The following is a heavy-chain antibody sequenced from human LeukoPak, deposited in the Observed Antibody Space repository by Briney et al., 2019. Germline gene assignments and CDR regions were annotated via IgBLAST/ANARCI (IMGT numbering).Heavy chain of an antibody. Sequence: SETLSLTCAVYGGSFSGYYWSRIRQPPGKGLEWIGYIYYSGSTNYNPSLKSRVTISVDTSKNQFSLKLSSVTAADTAVYYCARDSGNPRGFDYWGQGTLVTVSS. J-gene: IGHJ4*02. CDR3: ARDSGNPRGFDY. V-gene: IGHV4-59*01. CDR2: IYYSGST. CDR1: GGSFSGYY. D-gene: IGHD4-23*01.